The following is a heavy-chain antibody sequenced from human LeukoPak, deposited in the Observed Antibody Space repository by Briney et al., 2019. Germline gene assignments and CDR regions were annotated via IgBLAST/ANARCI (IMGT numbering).Heavy chain of an antibody. Sequence: SSETLSLTCTVSGGSISSYYWSWIRQPAGKGLEWIGRIYTSGSTNYNPSLKSRVTMSVDTSKNQFSLKLASVTAADTAVYYCARGGQRGYCSSSSCYAFDHWGQGTLVTVS. CDR2: IYTSGST. D-gene: IGHD2-2*01. CDR1: GGSISSYY. J-gene: IGHJ5*02. V-gene: IGHV4-4*07. CDR3: ARGGQRGYCSSSSCYAFDH.